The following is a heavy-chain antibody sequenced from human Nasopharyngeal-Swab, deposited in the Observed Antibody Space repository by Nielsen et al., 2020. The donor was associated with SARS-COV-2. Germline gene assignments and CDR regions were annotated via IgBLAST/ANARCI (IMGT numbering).Heavy chain of an antibody. CDR3: ARAGAAADNPGY. D-gene: IGHD6-13*01. CDR2: INAGNGNT. V-gene: IGHV1-3*01. Sequence: ASVKVSCKASGYTFTSYAMHWVRQAPGQRLEWMGWINAGNGNTKYSQKFQGRVTMTTDTSTSTAYMELRSLRSDDTAVYYCARAGAAADNPGYWGQGTLVTVSS. CDR1: GYTFTSYA. J-gene: IGHJ4*02.